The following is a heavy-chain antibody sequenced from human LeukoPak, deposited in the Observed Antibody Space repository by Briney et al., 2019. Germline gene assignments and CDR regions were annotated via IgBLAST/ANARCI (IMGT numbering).Heavy chain of an antibody. CDR2: ISAYNGNT. CDR1: GHTSTTYA. V-gene: IGHV1-18*01. CDR3: ARDRSNLNAFDI. D-gene: IGHD4-11*01. J-gene: IGHJ3*02. Sequence: ASVKVSCKASGHTSTTYAIHWVRQAPGQGLEWMGWISAYNGNTNYAQKLQGRVTMTTDTSTSTAYMELRSLRSDDTAVYYCARDRSNLNAFDIWGQGTMVTVSS.